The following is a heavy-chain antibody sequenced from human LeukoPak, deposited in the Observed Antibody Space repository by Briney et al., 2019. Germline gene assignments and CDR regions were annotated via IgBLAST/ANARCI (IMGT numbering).Heavy chain of an antibody. CDR2: ISYDGSNK. D-gene: IGHD1-26*01. Sequence: PGRSLRLSCAVSGFTFSSYGMHWVRQAPGKGLEWVAVISYDGSNKYYADSVKGRFTISRDKSKNTLYLQMNSLRAEDTAVYYCAKDLLGGDSGSYYEVGELGMDVWGQGTTVTVSS. CDR3: AKDLLGGDSGSYYEVGELGMDV. J-gene: IGHJ6*02. CDR1: GFTFSSYG. V-gene: IGHV3-30*18.